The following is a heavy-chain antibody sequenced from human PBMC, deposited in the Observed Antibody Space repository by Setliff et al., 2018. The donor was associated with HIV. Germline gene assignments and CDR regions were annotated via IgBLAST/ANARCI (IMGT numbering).Heavy chain of an antibody. CDR1: GDFINNHY. CDR3: VRPRRGRGGGSHFDF. D-gene: IGHD3-16*01. CDR2: IYYSGDT. Sequence: SETLSLTCSLSGDFINNHYWSWIRQPPGKGLEWIGHIYYSGDTNYSPSLKSRVTISMDTSKNQFSLKLTSVTAADTSVYYCVRPRRGRGGGSHFDFWGQGALVTVSS. V-gene: IGHV4-59*08. J-gene: IGHJ4*02.